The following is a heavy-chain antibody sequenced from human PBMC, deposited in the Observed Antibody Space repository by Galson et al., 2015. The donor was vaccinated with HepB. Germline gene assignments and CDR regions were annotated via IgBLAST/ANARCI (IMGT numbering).Heavy chain of an antibody. J-gene: IGHJ4*02. Sequence: SLRLSCATSGFTFSSFNMHWVRQAPGKGLEWVAVIWYDGTIKYYRDSVRGRFTISRDNTKSTLYLQMNSLRAEDTAIYFCARLSIARGFESWGQGTLVTVSS. CDR3: ARLSIARGFES. CDR2: IWYDGTIK. CDR1: GFTFSSFN. D-gene: IGHD6-13*01. V-gene: IGHV3-33*01.